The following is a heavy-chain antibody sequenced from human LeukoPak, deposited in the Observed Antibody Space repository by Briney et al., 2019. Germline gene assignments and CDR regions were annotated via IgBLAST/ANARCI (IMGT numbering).Heavy chain of an antibody. V-gene: IGHV4-59*01. J-gene: IGHJ4*02. Sequence: PSETLSLTCTVSGGSINSYYWSWIRQPPGKGLEWIGYFYYSGSTNYNPSLESRVTISVDTSKNPFSLKLSSVTAADTAVYYCAGKSGGPYFFDYWGQGTLVTVSS. CDR3: AGKSGGPYFFDY. CDR2: FYYSGST. CDR1: GGSINSYY. D-gene: IGHD2-15*01.